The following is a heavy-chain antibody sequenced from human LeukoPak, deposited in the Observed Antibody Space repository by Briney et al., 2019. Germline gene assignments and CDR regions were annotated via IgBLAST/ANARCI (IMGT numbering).Heavy chain of an antibody. CDR1: DGSINGYY. J-gene: IGHJ3*02. Sequence: SETLSLTCTVSDGSINGYYWSWIRQPPGKGLDWIGYMYSGGTTNYSPSLKSRVTISVDRSKNQFSLKLSSVTAADTAVYYCARDRGATGRLDAFDIWGQGTMVIVSS. V-gene: IGHV4-59*12. CDR2: MYSGGTT. D-gene: IGHD1-26*01. CDR3: ARDRGATGRLDAFDI.